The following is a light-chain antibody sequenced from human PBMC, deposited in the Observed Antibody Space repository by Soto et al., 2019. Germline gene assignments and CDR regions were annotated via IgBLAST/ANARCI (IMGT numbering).Light chain of an antibody. J-gene: IGKJ5*01. CDR1: QSLVSSVGETY. V-gene: IGKV2D-29*02. CDR2: EVS. Sequence: DILVSQTPLSLSFTPGEPASISCRSSQSLVSSVGETYLFWYLQRPGQSPQLLIYEVSNRISAVPDRFSGSGSGTDFTLKISRVEAEDAGVYYCMQSTQLPLTFGQGTRLEIK. CDR3: MQSTQLPLT.